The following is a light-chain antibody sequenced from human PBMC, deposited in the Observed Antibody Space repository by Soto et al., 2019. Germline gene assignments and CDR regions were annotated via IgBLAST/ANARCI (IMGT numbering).Light chain of an antibody. J-gene: IGLJ1*01. CDR1: SSDVGSYNH. V-gene: IGLV2-14*01. Sequence: QSVLTQPASVSGSPGQSITISCSGTSSDVGSYNHVAWYQQFPGKTPKHIIYEVTYRPSGVSHRFSASKSGNTASLTISGLQAEDEADYYCISYTGSSTSYVFGTGTKVTVL. CDR2: EVT. CDR3: ISYTGSSTSYV.